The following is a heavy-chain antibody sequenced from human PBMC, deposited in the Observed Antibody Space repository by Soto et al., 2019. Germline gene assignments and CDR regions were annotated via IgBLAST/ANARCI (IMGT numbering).Heavy chain of an antibody. CDR1: GGSFSTYA. D-gene: IGHD3-3*01. Sequence: QVHLVQSGAEVKKPGSSVKVSCKASGGSFSTYAINWLRQAPGQGLAWMGGIIPLFGTENYAQNFQDRFTFTADKSTTTADMEVRSLTSEDTAVYYCATGFWSGPIAHYFDYWGQGTLVTVSS. CDR2: IIPLFGTE. CDR3: ATGFWSGPIAHYFDY. V-gene: IGHV1-69*06. J-gene: IGHJ4*01.